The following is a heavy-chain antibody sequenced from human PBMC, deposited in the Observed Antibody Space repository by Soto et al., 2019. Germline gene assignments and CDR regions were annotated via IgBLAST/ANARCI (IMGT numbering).Heavy chain of an antibody. J-gene: IGHJ5*01. CDR2: IYWDDDK. V-gene: IGHV2-5*02. CDR3: AHRLSDIAAAGTDENWFDP. CDR1: GFSLSTSGVG. D-gene: IGHD6-13*01. Sequence: SGPTLVNPTQTLTLTCTFSGFSLSTSGVGVGWIRQPPGKALEWLALIYWDDDKRYSPSLKSRLTITKDTSKNQVVLTMTNMDPVDTATYYCAHRLSDIAAAGTDENWFDPWGQGTTVTVSS.